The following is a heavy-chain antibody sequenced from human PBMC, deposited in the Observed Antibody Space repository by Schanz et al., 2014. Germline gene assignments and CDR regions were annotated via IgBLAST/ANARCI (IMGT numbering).Heavy chain of an antibody. Sequence: EGQLVEAGGGLVEPGESLRVSRAASGFTFSNYCMSWVRQDPGKGLEWVANIRQEGSEKQYVDSVKGRFTVSRDDAKNTLYLQMNSLRVEDTAVYYCARREMDRGVGWGYWGQGTLVTVSS. J-gene: IGHJ4*02. V-gene: IGHV3-7*01. D-gene: IGHD3-10*01. CDR3: ARREMDRGVGWGY. CDR1: GFTFSNYC. CDR2: IRQEGSEK.